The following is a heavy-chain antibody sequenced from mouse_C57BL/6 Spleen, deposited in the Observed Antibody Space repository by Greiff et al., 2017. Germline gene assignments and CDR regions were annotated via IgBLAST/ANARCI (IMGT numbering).Heavy chain of an antibody. CDR1: GYTFTDYN. J-gene: IGHJ1*03. Sequence: EVQLQQSGPELVKPGASVKMSCKASGYTFTDYNMHWVKQSHGKSLEWIGYINPNNGGTSYNQKFKGKATLTVNKSSSTAYMELRSLTSEDAAVYYCARLLGYSNWYFDVWGTGTTVTVSS. CDR3: ARLLGYSNWYFDV. V-gene: IGHV1-22*01. D-gene: IGHD2-5*01. CDR2: INPNNGGT.